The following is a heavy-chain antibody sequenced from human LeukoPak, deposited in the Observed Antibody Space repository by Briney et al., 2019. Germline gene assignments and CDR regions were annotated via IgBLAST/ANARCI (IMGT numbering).Heavy chain of an antibody. CDR3: AKDSAVYDILTGYYYFDY. CDR2: ISYDGSNK. D-gene: IGHD3-9*01. V-gene: IGHV3-30*18. Sequence: TLSLTCGVSGGSISSGSWWSWVRQAPGKGLEWVAVISYDGSNKYYADSVKGRFTISRDNSKNTLYLQMNSLRAEDTAVYYCAKDSAVYDILTGYYYFDYWGQGTLVTVSS. CDR1: GGSISSGS. J-gene: IGHJ4*02.